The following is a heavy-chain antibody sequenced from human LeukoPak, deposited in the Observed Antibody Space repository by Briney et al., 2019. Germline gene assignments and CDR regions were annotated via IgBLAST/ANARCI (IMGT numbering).Heavy chain of an antibody. Sequence: SETLSLTCTVSGGSISSYYWSWIRQPPGKGLEWIGYIYYSGSTNYNPSLKSRVTISVDTSKNQFSLKLSSVTAADTAVYYCARESYSSSRSDYWGQGTLVTVSS. CDR1: GGSISSYY. CDR2: IYYSGST. CDR3: ARESYSSSRSDY. D-gene: IGHD6-13*01. J-gene: IGHJ4*02. V-gene: IGHV4-59*12.